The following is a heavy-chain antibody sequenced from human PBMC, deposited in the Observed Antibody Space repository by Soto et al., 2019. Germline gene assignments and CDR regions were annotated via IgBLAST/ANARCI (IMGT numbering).Heavy chain of an antibody. V-gene: IGHV4-39*01. CDR2: IYYSGST. CDR3: ARQALIQLWLLGLLDY. J-gene: IGHJ4*02. CDR1: GGSISSSSYY. D-gene: IGHD5-18*01. Sequence: QLQLQESGPGLVKPSETLSLTCTVSGGSISSSSYYWGWIRQPPGKGLEWIGSIYYSGSTYYNPSLKSRVTISVDTSKNQFSLKLSSVTAADTAVYYCARQALIQLWLLGLLDYWGQGTLVTVSS.